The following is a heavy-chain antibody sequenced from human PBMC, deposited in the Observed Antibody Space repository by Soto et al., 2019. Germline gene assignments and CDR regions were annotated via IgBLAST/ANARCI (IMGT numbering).Heavy chain of an antibody. Sequence: VGSLRLSCAASGFTLSSYWMSWVRQAPGKGLEWVANIKEDGSQKNYVDSVKGRFTISRDNAKKSLYLQMNSLRAEDTAVYYCARDTARAMVRIYYGMDVWGQGTTVTVSS. D-gene: IGHD3-10*01. CDR1: GFTLSSYW. J-gene: IGHJ6*02. V-gene: IGHV3-7*01. CDR2: IKEDGSQK. CDR3: ARDTARAMVRIYYGMDV.